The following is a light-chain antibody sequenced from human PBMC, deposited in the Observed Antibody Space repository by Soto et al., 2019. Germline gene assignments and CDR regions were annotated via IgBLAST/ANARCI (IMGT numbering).Light chain of an antibody. CDR2: DVS. Sequence: QSVLTQPASVSGSPVQSITISCTGTSSDVCGYNYVSWYQQHPGKAPKLMIYDVSNRPSGVSNRFSGSKSGNTASLTISGLQAEDEADYYCSSYTSSSTLPYVFGTGTKVTVL. J-gene: IGLJ1*01. V-gene: IGLV2-14*01. CDR1: SSDVCGYNY. CDR3: SSYTSSSTLPYV.